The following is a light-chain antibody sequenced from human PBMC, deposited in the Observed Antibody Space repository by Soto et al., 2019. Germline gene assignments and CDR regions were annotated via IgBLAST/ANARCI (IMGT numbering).Light chain of an antibody. CDR3: QQYGTSPRT. CDR2: GAS. Sequence: IVMTQSPATLSVSQGERATLSCRASQSVSSNLAWYQQKPGQAPRLLIYGASTRATGIPARFSGSGSGTDFTLTISRLEPEDFAVYYCQQYGTSPRTFGQGTKVDIK. J-gene: IGKJ1*01. CDR1: QSVSSN. V-gene: IGKV3-15*01.